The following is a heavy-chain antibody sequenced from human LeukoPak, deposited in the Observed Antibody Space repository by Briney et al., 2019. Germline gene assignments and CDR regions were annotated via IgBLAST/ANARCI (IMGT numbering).Heavy chain of an antibody. CDR1: GFTFSSYW. Sequence: QSGGSLRLSCAASGFTFSSYWMSWVRQAPGKGPEWVANIKQDGGEKYYVDSVKGRFTISRDNAKNSLYLQMNSLRAEDTAVYYCARDAFSRISVFGVVSDAFGIWGQGTMVTVSS. CDR3: ARDAFSRISVFGVVSDAFGI. CDR2: IKQDGGEK. J-gene: IGHJ3*02. V-gene: IGHV3-7*01. D-gene: IGHD3-3*01.